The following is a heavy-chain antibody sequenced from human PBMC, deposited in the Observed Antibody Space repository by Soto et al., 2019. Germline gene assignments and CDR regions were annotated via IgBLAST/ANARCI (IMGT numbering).Heavy chain of an antibody. Sequence: GGSLRLSCAASGFTFSSYAMHWVRQAPGKGLEWVAVISYDGSNKYYADSVKGRFTISRDNSKNTLYLQMNSLRAEDTAVYYCAILAAEGIAVAGTGKSYFDYWGQGTLVTVSS. D-gene: IGHD6-19*01. V-gene: IGHV3-30-3*01. J-gene: IGHJ4*02. CDR2: ISYDGSNK. CDR3: AILAAEGIAVAGTGKSYFDY. CDR1: GFTFSSYA.